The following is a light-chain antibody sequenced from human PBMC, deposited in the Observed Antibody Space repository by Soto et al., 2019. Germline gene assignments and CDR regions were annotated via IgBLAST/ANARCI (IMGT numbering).Light chain of an antibody. CDR3: GSYTSISTYV. Sequence: QSALTQPASVSGSPGQSITISCTGTSSDVGGYNYVSWYQQHPGKAPKLMIYEVSNRPSGVSNRFSGSKSGNTASLTISGLQAEDEADYYCGSYTSISTYVFGTGTKVTVL. J-gene: IGLJ1*01. CDR1: SSDVGGYNY. CDR2: EVS. V-gene: IGLV2-14*01.